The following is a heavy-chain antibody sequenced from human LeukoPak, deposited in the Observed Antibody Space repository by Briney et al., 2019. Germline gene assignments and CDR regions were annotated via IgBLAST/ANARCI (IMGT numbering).Heavy chain of an antibody. V-gene: IGHV1-46*01. J-gene: IGHJ5*02. D-gene: IGHD3-3*01. Sequence: GESLKISCKGSGYTFTSYYMHWVRQAPGQGLEWMGIINPSGGSTSYAQKFQGRVTMTRDMSTSTVYMELSSLRSEDTAVYYCARDQHYDFWSGYVNWFDPWGQGTLVTVSS. CDR2: INPSGGST. CDR1: GYTFTSYY. CDR3: ARDQHYDFWSGYVNWFDP.